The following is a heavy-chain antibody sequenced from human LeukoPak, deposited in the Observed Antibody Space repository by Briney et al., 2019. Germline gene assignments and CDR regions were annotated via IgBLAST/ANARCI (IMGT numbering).Heavy chain of an antibody. D-gene: IGHD2-15*01. CDR1: GYTFTGYY. CDR2: INPNSGGT. Sequence: ASVKVSCKASGYTFTGYYMHWVRQAPGQGLEWMGWINPNSGGTNYAQKFQGRVTMTRDTSISTAYMELSRLRSDDTAVYYCARRRCSGGSCDHFDYWGQGTLVTVSS. V-gene: IGHV1-2*02. CDR3: ARRRCSGGSCDHFDY. J-gene: IGHJ4*02.